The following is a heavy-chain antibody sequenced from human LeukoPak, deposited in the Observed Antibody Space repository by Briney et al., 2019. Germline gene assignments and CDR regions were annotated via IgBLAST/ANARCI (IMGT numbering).Heavy chain of an antibody. CDR2: ISSSSSYI. CDR1: GFTFSSYS. J-gene: IGHJ4*02. Sequence: GGSLRLSCAASGFTFSSYSMNWVRQAPGKGLEWVSSISSSSSYIYYADSVKGRFTISRDNAKNSLYLQMNSLRAEDTAVYYCAGVRTTVITVFAYWAREPWSPSPQ. CDR3: AGVRTTVITVFAY. V-gene: IGHV3-21*01. D-gene: IGHD4-11*01.